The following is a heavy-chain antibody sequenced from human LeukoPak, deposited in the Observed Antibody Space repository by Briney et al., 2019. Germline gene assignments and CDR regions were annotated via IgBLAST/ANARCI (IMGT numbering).Heavy chain of an antibody. D-gene: IGHD3-22*01. CDR2: IWYDGSNK. J-gene: IGHJ6*03. Sequence: GRSLRLSCAASGFTFSSYGMHWVRQAPGKGLEWVAVIWYDGSNKYYADSVKGRFTISRDNAKNSLYLQMNSLRAEDTAVYYCARDSSYYYDSSGYYDYYYMDVWGKGTTVTVSS. CDR3: ARDSSYYYDSSGYYDYYYMDV. CDR1: GFTFSSYG. V-gene: IGHV3-33*01.